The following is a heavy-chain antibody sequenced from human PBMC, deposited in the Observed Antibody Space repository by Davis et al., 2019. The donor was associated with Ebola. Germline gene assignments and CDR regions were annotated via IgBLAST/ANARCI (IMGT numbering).Heavy chain of an antibody. J-gene: IGHJ4*02. CDR2: IYPDDSDT. CDR3: ARNSHSGSYPDY. D-gene: IGHD1-26*01. V-gene: IGHV5-51*01. Sequence: KVSCKGSGYSFTSYWIGWVRQMPGKGLEWMGIIYPDDSDTRYSPSFQGHVTISADKSISTAYLQWSSLKASDTAMYYCARNSHSGSYPDYWGQGTLVTVSS. CDR1: GYSFTSYW.